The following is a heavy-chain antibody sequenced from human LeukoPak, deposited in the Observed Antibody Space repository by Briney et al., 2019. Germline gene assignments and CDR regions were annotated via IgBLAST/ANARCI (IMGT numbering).Heavy chain of an antibody. CDR1: GGSFSGYY. CDR3: ARDQDYGDSNFDY. J-gene: IGHJ4*02. V-gene: IGHV4-34*01. Sequence: SETLSLTCAVYGGSFSGYYWSWIRQPPGKGLEWIGEINHSGSTNYNPSLKSRVTISVDTSKNQFSLKLSSVTAADTAVYYCARDQDYGDSNFDYWGQGTLVTVSS. D-gene: IGHD4-17*01. CDR2: INHSGST.